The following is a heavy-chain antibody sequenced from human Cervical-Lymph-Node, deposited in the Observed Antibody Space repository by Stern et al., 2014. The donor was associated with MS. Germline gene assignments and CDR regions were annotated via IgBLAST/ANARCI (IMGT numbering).Heavy chain of an antibody. J-gene: IGHJ4*02. CDR2: ISSSSRYI. V-gene: IGHV3-21*01. Sequence: EVQLVESGGGLVKPGGSLRLSCAASGFTFSSYSINWVRQAPGKGLEWVSSISSSSRYIYYADSVKGRFTISRDNAKNSLYLQMNSLRAEDTAVYYCARDAKTYCYGSGSHNDYWGQGTLVTVSS. D-gene: IGHD3-10*01. CDR3: ARDAKTYCYGSGSHNDY. CDR1: GFTFSSYS.